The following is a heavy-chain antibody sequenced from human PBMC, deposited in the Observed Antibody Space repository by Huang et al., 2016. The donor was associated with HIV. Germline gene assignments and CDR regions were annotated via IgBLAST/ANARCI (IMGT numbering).Heavy chain of an antibody. Sequence: QVLLVQSGAEVRKPGSSVKVSCTAFGGNFSSYAISWVRQAPGQGLEWMGGIIPLFGTAKYTQKFQGRVTITVDESTNTGYMELTRLTSEDTAVYYCARTAYSYGFRQGYNWFDPWGQGTPVTVSS. J-gene: IGHJ5*02. V-gene: IGHV1-69*13. CDR1: GGNFSSYA. D-gene: IGHD5-18*01. CDR2: IIPLFGTA. CDR3: ARTAYSYGFRQGYNWFDP.